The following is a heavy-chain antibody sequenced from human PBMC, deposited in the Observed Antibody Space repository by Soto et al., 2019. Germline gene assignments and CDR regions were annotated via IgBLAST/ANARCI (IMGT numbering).Heavy chain of an antibody. CDR3: ARENYDSSGSNPYGMDV. CDR2: IWYDGSNK. Sequence: PGGSLRLSCAASGFTFSSNAMSWVRQAPGKGLGWVAVIWYDGSNKYYADSVKGRFTISRDNSKNTLYLQMNSLRAEDTAVYYCARENYDSSGSNPYGMDVWGQGTTVTVSS. CDR1: GFTFSSNA. D-gene: IGHD3-22*01. V-gene: IGHV3-33*08. J-gene: IGHJ6*02.